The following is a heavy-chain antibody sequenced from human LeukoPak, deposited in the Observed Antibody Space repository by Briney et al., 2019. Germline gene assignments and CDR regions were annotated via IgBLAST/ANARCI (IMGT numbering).Heavy chain of an antibody. D-gene: IGHD1-14*01. Sequence: ASVKVSCKASGGTFSSYAISWVQQAPGQGLEWMGRIIPILGIANYAQKFQGRVTITADKSTSTAYMELSSLRSEDTAVYYCARNEAGEPHVDYWGQGTLVTVSS. V-gene: IGHV1-69*04. CDR3: ARNEAGEPHVDY. CDR1: GGTFSSYA. J-gene: IGHJ4*02. CDR2: IIPILGIA.